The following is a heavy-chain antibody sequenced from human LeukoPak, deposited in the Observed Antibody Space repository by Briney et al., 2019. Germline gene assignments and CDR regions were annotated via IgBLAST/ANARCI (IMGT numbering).Heavy chain of an antibody. CDR1: GFTFSSYS. CDR3: ARDRSRNGFWGPDY. D-gene: IGHD1-14*01. CDR2: ISSSSSYI. Sequence: GGSLRLSCAASGFTFSSYSMNWVRQAPGKGLEWVSSISSSSSYIYYADSVKGRFTIPRDNAKNSLYLQMNSLRAEDTAVYYCARDRSRNGFWGPDYWGQGTLVTVSS. V-gene: IGHV3-21*01. J-gene: IGHJ4*02.